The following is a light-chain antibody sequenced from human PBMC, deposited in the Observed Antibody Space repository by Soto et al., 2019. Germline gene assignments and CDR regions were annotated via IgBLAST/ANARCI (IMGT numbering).Light chain of an antibody. V-gene: IGKV3-20*01. CDR1: QSITSSY. Sequence: EIVLTQSLGTLSLSPGERATLSCRASQSITSSYLAWYQQKPGQAPRLLIHGASNRATGIPDRFSGSGSGTEFTLTISRLEPEDFAVFYCQQYGRSPCTFGPGTKVDLK. J-gene: IGKJ3*01. CDR3: QQYGRSPCT. CDR2: GAS.